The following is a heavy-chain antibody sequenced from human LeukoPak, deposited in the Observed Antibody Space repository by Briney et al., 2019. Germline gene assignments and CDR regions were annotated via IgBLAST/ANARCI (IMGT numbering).Heavy chain of an antibody. CDR2: ISKDETNK. V-gene: IGHV3-30*18. CDR1: GFSFSTFG. CDR3: AKDNPVLDS. J-gene: IGHJ4*02. Sequence: GGSLRLSCAASGFSFSTFGMHWVRQTPGKGLEWVSHISKDETNKYYADSVKGRFTISRDTSKNTPFLQMNSLRVEDTAVYYCAKDNPVLDSWGQGTLVTVSS.